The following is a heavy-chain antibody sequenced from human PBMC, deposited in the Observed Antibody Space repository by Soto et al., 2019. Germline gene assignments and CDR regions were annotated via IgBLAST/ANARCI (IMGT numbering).Heavy chain of an antibody. CDR1: GFTFSSYA. J-gene: IGHJ5*02. CDR2: LSGSGDTT. V-gene: IGHV3-23*01. Sequence: EVQLLESGGGLVQPGGSLRLSCVASGFTFSSYAMSWVRQAPGKGLQWVSALSGSGDTTYYIDSVKGRLTISRDNSKNTLYLHMNHLRAEDTAVYYCAKPAAANSFTWFDPWGQGILVTVSS. CDR3: AKPAAANSFTWFDP. D-gene: IGHD6-13*01.